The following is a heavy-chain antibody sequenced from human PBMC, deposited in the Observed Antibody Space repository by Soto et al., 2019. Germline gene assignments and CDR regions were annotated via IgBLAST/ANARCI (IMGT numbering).Heavy chain of an antibody. J-gene: IGHJ1*01. CDR3: ARDEGYYYDSSGYYYHAEYFQH. CDR2: ISAYNGNT. V-gene: IGHV1-18*01. D-gene: IGHD3-22*01. CDR1: GYTFTSYG. Sequence: QVQLVQSGAEVKKPGASVKVSCKASGYTFTSYGISWVRQAPGQGLEWMGWISAYNGNTNYAQKLQGRVTMTTDTTTSTAYMELRSLRSDDAAVYYCARDEGYYYDSSGYYYHAEYFQHWGQGTLVTVSS.